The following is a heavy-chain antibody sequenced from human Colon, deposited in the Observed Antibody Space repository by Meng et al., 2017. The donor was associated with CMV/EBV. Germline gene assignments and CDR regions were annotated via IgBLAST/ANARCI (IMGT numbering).Heavy chain of an antibody. CDR3: ARNRLECGGDCYFADS. J-gene: IGHJ5*02. CDR1: GFSVSRIY. CDR2: IYDTGSR. Sequence: GESLKISCAASGFSVSRIYVSWVRQGPGKGLEWLAVIYDTGSRYYADSVKGRFTVSRDESKNTVFLQMNNLRPEDTAVYYCARNRLECGGDCYFADSWGQGTLVTVSS. D-gene: IGHD2-21*02. V-gene: IGHV3-53*01.